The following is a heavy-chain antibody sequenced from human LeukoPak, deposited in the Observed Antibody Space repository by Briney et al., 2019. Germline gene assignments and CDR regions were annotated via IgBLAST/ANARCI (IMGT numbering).Heavy chain of an antibody. J-gene: IGHJ4*02. CDR1: GFTFSSYG. CDR3: AHNPIADCTNGVCLYHFDY. Sequence: GGSLRLSCAASGFTFSSYGMSWVRQAPGKGLEWVAAISCGGGSTYYADSVKGRFTISRDNSKNTLYLQMNSLRAEDTAVYYCAHNPIADCTNGVCLYHFDYWGQGTLVTVSS. V-gene: IGHV3-23*01. D-gene: IGHD2-8*01. CDR2: ISCGGGST.